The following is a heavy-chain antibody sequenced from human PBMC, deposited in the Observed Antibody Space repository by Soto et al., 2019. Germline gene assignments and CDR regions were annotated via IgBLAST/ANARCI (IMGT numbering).Heavy chain of an antibody. CDR1: GFTFNSFT. V-gene: IGHV3-30-3*01. J-gene: IGHJ1*01. D-gene: IGHD1-26*01. CDR2: ISHDGSHK. Sequence: QVQLVESGGGVVQPGRSLRLSCAASGFTFNSFTMHWVRQAPGKRLEWVAVISHDGSHKYSADSVKGRFTISRDDSKNTLYLQMSSLRVEDTAIYYCATWEERYFQDWGQGTLVTVSS. CDR3: ATWEERYFQD.